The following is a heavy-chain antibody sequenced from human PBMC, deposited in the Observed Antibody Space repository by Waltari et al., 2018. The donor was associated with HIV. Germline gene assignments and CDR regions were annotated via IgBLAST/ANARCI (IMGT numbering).Heavy chain of an antibody. D-gene: IGHD1-26*01. CDR1: GFTASSNY. J-gene: IGHJ6*02. CDR3: ARDPRSSGYYGVDV. V-gene: IGHV3-53*01. CDR2: IYSGGSS. Sequence: EVQLVESGGGLIETGGSLRLACAASGFTASSNYMSSVRQAPGKGLGWVSVIYSGGSSYYADSVKGRFTISRDNSKNTVSLHMNSLRAEDTAVYYCARDPRSSGYYGVDVWGQGTAVTVSS.